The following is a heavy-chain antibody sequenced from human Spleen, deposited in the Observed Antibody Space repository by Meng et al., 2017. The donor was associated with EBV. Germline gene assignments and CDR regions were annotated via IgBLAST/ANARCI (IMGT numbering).Heavy chain of an antibody. V-gene: IGHV4-61*01. D-gene: IGHD4-17*01. CDR2: IYDSGSA. CDR1: GGSVSSGIYY. J-gene: IGHJ4*02. CDR3: ATVDYGDYEFDY. Sequence: QGQLTEAGPGLVKASEHLSLMCTVSGGSVSSGIYYWSWIRQPPGKGLEWIGYIYDSGSANYNPSLKSRVTISIDMSKNQFSLKLSSVTAADTAVYYCATVDYGDYEFDYWGQGTLVTVSS.